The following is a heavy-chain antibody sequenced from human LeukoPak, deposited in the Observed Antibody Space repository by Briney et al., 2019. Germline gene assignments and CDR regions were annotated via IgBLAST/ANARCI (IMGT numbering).Heavy chain of an antibody. J-gene: IGHJ4*02. V-gene: IGHV1-69*13. D-gene: IGHD3-10*01. CDR2: IIPIFGTA. CDR3: AREGLPYYYGSGSFSSPFDY. CDR1: GGTFSSYA. Sequence: SVKVSCKASGGTFSSYAISWVRQAPGQGLEWMGGIIPIFGTANYAQKFQGRVTITADESTSTAYMELSSLRSEDTAVYYCAREGLPYYYGSGSFSSPFDYWGQGTLVTASS.